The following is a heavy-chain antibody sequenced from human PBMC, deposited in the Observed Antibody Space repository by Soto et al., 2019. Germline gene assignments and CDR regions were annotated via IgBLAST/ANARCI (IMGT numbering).Heavy chain of an antibody. D-gene: IGHD5-12*01. CDR3: AKTPGGGYAETGYFDY. J-gene: IGHJ4*02. CDR2: IWYDGSNK. Sequence: QVQLVESGGGVVQPGRSLRLSCAASGFTFSSYGMHWVRQAPGKGLEWVAVIWYDGSNKYYADSVKGRFTISRDKSKNALNMQMNSLRAEDTAVYYCAKTPGGGYAETGYFDYWGQGTLVTVSS. CDR1: GFTFSSYG. V-gene: IGHV3-33*03.